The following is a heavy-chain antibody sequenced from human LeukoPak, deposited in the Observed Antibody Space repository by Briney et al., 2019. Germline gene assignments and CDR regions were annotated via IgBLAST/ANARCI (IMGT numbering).Heavy chain of an antibody. D-gene: IGHD3-22*01. Sequence: GESLKISCKGSGYIFTNNWISWVRQMPGKGLEWMGRIDPSDSYTNYSPSFQGHVTISADKSISTAYLQWSSLKASDTAMYYRARHYYNSGGSPTDFDYWGQGTLVTVSS. V-gene: IGHV5-10-1*01. CDR2: IDPSDSYT. CDR3: ARHYYNSGGSPTDFDY. CDR1: GYIFTNNW. J-gene: IGHJ4*02.